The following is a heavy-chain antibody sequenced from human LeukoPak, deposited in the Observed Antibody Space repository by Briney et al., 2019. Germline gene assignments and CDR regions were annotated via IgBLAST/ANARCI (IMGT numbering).Heavy chain of an antibody. CDR1: GFTFSSYS. D-gene: IGHD3-22*01. V-gene: IGHV4-34*01. CDR3: ARALFMI. J-gene: IGHJ3*01. CDR2: INHSGST. Sequence: GSLRLSCAASGFTFSSYSMNWVRQPPGKGLEWIGEINHSGSTNYNPSLKSRVTISVDTSKNQFSLKLSSVTAADTAVYYCARALFMIGGQGTMVTVSS.